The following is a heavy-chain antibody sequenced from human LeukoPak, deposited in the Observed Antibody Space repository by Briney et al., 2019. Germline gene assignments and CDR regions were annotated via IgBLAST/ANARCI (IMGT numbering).Heavy chain of an antibody. CDR3: ATGAPPAEYFQH. CDR2: INPSGGST. J-gene: IGHJ1*01. D-gene: IGHD3-10*01. V-gene: IGHV1-46*01. Sequence: GASVKVSCKASGYTFTSYYMHWVRQAPGQGLEWMGIINPSGGSTSYAQRFQGRVTMTRDTSTSTVYMELSSLRSEDTAVYYCATGAPPAEYFQHWGQGTLVTVSS. CDR1: GYTFTSYY.